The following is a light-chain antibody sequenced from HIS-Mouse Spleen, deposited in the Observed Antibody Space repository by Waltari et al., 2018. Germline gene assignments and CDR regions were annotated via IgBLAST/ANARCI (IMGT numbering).Light chain of an antibody. CDR3: QQYYSTPWT. J-gene: IGKJ1*01. Sequence: DLVMTHSPDSLAVSLGERATINCKSSPRVLYSSNNKNYLAWYQQKPGQPPKLLIYWASTRESGVPDRFSGSGSGTDFTLTISSLQAEDVAVYYCQQYYSTPWTFGQGTKVEIK. CDR2: WAS. CDR1: PRVLYSSNNKNY. V-gene: IGKV4-1*01.